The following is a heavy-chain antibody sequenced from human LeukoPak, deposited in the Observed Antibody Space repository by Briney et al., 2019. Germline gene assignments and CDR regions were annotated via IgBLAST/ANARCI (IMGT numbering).Heavy chain of an antibody. CDR2: FDPEDGET. J-gene: IGHJ5*02. V-gene: IGHV1-24*01. D-gene: IGHD6-13*01. CDR3: ATGGSSWAYNWFDP. Sequence: ASVKVSCKVSGYTLTELSMHWVRHAPGKGLEWMGGFDPEDGETIYAQKFQGRVTMTEDTSTDTAYMELSSLRSEDTAVYYCATGGSSWAYNWFDPWGQGTLVTVSS. CDR1: GYTLTELS.